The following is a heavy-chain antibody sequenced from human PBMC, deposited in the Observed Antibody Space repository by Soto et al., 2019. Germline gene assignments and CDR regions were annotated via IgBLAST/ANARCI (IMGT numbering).Heavy chain of an antibody. Sequence: QVQLVESGGGLVKPGGSLRLSCAASGFTFSDYYMSWIRQAPGKGLEWVSYISSSSSYTNYADSVKGRFTISRDNAKNSLYLQMNSLRAEDTAVYYCARVFRGCSGGSCYGLDYWGQGTLVTVSS. CDR1: GFTFSDYY. CDR2: ISSSSSYT. D-gene: IGHD2-15*01. V-gene: IGHV3-11*05. J-gene: IGHJ4*02. CDR3: ARVFRGCSGGSCYGLDY.